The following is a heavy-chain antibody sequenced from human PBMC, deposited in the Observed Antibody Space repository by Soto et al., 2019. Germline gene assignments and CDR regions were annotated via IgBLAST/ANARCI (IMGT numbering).Heavy chain of an antibody. CDR1: GFTFRNYD. CDR3: ARTDRDFYVLDV. Sequence: EVQLVESGGGLVQPGGSLRLSCEAFGFTFRNYDMHWVRQGPGKGLEWVSGISAAGDPDYADSVEGRFTISRENAQNSFFLQMNSLRVGDTAVYYCARTDRDFYVLDVWGQGTTVIVSS. J-gene: IGHJ6*02. CDR2: ISAAGDP. V-gene: IGHV3-13*05.